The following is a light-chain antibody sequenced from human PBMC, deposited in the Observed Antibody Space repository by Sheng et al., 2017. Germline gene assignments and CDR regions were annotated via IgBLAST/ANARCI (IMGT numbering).Light chain of an antibody. CDR2: LAS. V-gene: IGKV1-5*03. CDR3: QHYYASSRT. CDR1: QNINNW. Sequence: DIQMTQSPSTLAASAGDRVTITCRASQNINNWLAWYQQKPGKAPKLLIYLASSLESGVPSRFSGSGSGTEYTLTISSLQPDDFATYYCQHYYASSRTFGQGTKVEIK. J-gene: IGKJ1*01.